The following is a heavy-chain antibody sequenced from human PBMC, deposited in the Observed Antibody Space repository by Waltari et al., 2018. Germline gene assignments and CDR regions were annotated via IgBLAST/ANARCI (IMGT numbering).Heavy chain of an antibody. CDR3: AAPGGNDLEYLQR. J-gene: IGHJ1*01. D-gene: IGHD2-15*01. Sequence: VESGGGLVQPGGSLRLSCAASGITFNTHWMHWVRQAPGKGLVWVSRINSEGSSTSYADSVKGRFTISRDNAKNTLYLEMKSLRAEDTAVYYCAAPGGNDLEYLQRWGQGTLVTVSS. CDR1: GITFNTHW. CDR2: INSEGSST. V-gene: IGHV3-74*01.